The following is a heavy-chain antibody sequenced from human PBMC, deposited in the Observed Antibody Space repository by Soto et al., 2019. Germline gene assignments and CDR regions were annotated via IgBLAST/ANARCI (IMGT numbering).Heavy chain of an antibody. D-gene: IGHD2-21*01. CDR3: AKDIAGRGSLYYFYGMDV. Sequence: EVQLVESGGGLVQPARSLRLSCTASGFTFDDYAMHWVRQAPGKGLEWVSGISWNSGSIGYADSVKARFTISRDNAKNYLYLQMNSLRAEDTALYYCAKDIAGRGSLYYFYGMDVWGQGTTVTVSS. CDR1: GFTFDDYA. J-gene: IGHJ6*02. V-gene: IGHV3-9*01. CDR2: ISWNSGSI.